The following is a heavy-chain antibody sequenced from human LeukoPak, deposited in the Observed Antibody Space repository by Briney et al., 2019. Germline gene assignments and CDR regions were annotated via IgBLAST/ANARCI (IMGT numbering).Heavy chain of an antibody. D-gene: IGHD1-26*01. V-gene: IGHV3-21*01. J-gene: IGHJ4*02. CDR3: ARDVGATTRGAFDY. CDR1: GFTFSSYS. Sequence: GGSLRLSCAASGFTFSSYSMNWVRQAPGKGLEWVSSISSSSSYIYYADPVKGRFTISRDNAKNSLYLQMNSLRAEDTAVYYCARDVGATTRGAFDYWGQGTLVTVSS. CDR2: ISSSSSYI.